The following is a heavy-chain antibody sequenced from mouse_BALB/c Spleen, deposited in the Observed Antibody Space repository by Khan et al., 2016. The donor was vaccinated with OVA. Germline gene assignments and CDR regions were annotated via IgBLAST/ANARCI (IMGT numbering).Heavy chain of an antibody. CDR3: ARRGLRWDFDY. CDR1: GYTFINYW. V-gene: IGHV1-7*01. D-gene: IGHD1-1*01. J-gene: IGHJ2*01. Sequence: QVQLKQSGAELAKPGASVKMSCKASGYTFINYWILWVKQRPGQGLEWIGYINPSTGYTEYNQNFKDKATLNADKSSSTAYMQLSSLTYEDSAVYYCARRGLRWDFDYGGQGTTLTVSS. CDR2: INPSTGYT.